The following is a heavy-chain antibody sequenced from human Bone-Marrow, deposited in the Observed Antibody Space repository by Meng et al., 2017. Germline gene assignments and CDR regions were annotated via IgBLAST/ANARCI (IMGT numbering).Heavy chain of an antibody. J-gene: IGHJ5*02. D-gene: IGHD2-2*02. V-gene: IGHV1-46*01. CDR1: GYTFTSYY. CDR3: ARTRLFSVYCSSTSCYTFDP. Sequence: ASVKVSCKASGYTFTSYYMHWVRQAPGQGLEWMGIINPSGGSTSYAQKFQGRVTMTRDTSTSTVYMELSSLRSEDTAVYYCARTRLFSVYCSSTSCYTFDPWGQGTLVTVSS. CDR2: INPSGGST.